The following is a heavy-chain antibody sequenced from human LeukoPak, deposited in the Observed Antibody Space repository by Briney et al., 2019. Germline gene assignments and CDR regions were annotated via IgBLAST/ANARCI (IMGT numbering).Heavy chain of an antibody. J-gene: IGHJ5*02. V-gene: IGHV4-39*01. Sequence: PSETLSLTCTVSGGSIGSSTYYWGWIRQPPGKGLEWIGSIYYSGSTYYNPSLKSRVTISVDTSKYQFSLNLTSVTAADTAVYYCARSTTIKGWFDPWGQGTLVTVSS. CDR3: ARSTTIKGWFDP. D-gene: IGHD4-11*01. CDR1: GGSIGSSTYY. CDR2: IYYSGST.